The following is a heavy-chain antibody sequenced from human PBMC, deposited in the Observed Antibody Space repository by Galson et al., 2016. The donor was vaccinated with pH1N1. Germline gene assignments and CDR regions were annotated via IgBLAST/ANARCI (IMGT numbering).Heavy chain of an antibody. CDR3: IRDLGRPRDY. J-gene: IGHJ4*02. CDR2: IDPSNGGT. CDR1: GYTFTREY. V-gene: IGHV1-46*01. D-gene: IGHD7-27*01. Sequence: SVKVSCKASGYTFTREYIHWVRQAPGQGLEWMGVIDPSNGGTTYSQNFQGLVTMTRDTSTNTVYMELSGLKSEDTAVYFCIRDLGRPRDYWGQGTLVTVSS.